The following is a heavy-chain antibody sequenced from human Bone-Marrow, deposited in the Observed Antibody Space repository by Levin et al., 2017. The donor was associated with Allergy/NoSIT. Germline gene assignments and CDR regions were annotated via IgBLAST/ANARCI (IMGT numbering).Heavy chain of an antibody. CDR2: INYSGST. J-gene: IGHJ5*02. CDR3: AGDGSVTLSWFDP. Sequence: SETLSLPCSVSGGPISSGGHYWSWIRQHPGKGLEWIGYINYSGSTYYNPSLESRVTISVDTSKSQFSLKLTSVTAADTAVYCCAGDGSVTLSWFDPWGQGALVIVSS. V-gene: IGHV4-31*03. CDR1: GGPISSGGHY. D-gene: IGHD3-10*01.